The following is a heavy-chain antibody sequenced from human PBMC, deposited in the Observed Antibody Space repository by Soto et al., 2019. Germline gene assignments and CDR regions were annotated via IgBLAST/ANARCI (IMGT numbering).Heavy chain of an antibody. CDR3: AKRAAAAGTIDY. D-gene: IGHD6-13*01. Sequence: PGGSLRLSCAASGFTFSSYAMSWVRQAPGKGLEWVSAISGSGGSAYYADSVKGRFTISRDNSKDTLYLQMNSLRAEDTAVYYCAKRAAAAGTIDYWGQGTLVTVSS. V-gene: IGHV3-23*01. J-gene: IGHJ4*02. CDR1: GFTFSSYA. CDR2: ISGSGGSA.